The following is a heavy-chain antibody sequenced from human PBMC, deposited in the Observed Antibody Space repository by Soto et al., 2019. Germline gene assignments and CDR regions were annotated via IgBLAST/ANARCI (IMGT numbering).Heavy chain of an antibody. CDR2: IKAKSDGGTT. J-gene: IGHJ4*02. CDR1: VVTFRKAW. Sequence: SGGSLRISGAASVVTFRKAWMSWVRQAPGKGLEWVGRIKAKSDGGTTDYAAPLKGRFTISRDDSKNTLYLQMSSLKIEDTAVYFCTTPNISDYYWGQGALVTVSS. CDR3: TTPNISDYY. D-gene: IGHD3-22*01. V-gene: IGHV3-15*05.